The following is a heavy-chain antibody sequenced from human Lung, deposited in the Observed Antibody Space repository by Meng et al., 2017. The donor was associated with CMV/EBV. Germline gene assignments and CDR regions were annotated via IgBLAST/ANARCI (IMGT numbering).Heavy chain of an antibody. CDR3: ARGWGPILVAAIDY. D-gene: IGHD2-15*01. CDR1: GYTFTTYA. V-gene: IGHV7-4-1*02. Sequence: ASGYTFTTYAMNWVRQAPGQGLEWMGWINTNTGNPTYAQSFTGRFVFSLDTSVSTAYLQISSLKAEDTAVYYCARGWGPILVAAIDYWGQGTLVTVSS. CDR2: INTNTGNP. J-gene: IGHJ4*02.